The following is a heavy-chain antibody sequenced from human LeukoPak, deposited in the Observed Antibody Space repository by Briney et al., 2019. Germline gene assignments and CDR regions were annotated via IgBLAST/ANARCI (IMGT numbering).Heavy chain of an antibody. J-gene: IGHJ3*01. CDR1: GLTFSNYA. CDR2: ISGSGGST. CDR3: AKGQTSGTTFYGLDV. V-gene: IGHV3-23*01. Sequence: GGSLRLSCAASGLTFSNYAMSWVRQAPGQGVAWVSTISGSGGSTYYADSVKGRFTISRDNSKNTLYLQMNSLRAEDTAVYYCAKGQTSGTTFYGLDVWGQGTLVTVSS. D-gene: IGHD1-1*01.